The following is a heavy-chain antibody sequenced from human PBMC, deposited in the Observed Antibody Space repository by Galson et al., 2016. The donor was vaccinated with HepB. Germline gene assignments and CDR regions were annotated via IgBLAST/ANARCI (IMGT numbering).Heavy chain of an antibody. CDR3: ARGLSGSGSPSMDV. Sequence: SCATSGFTFSNYSMNWVRQAPGKGLEWISYISVSSRLQWTSYISSTSNTMYHADSVKGRFTISRDDAQNSLYLQMNSLRPEDTAVNYCARGLSGSGSPSMDVWGQGTTVTVSS. J-gene: IGHJ6*02. V-gene: IGHV3-48*01. CDR2: ISSTSNTM. D-gene: IGHD3-10*01. CDR1: GFTFSNYS.